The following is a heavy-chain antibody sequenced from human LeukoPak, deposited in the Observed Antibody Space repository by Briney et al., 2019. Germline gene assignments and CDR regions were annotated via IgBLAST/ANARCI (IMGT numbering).Heavy chain of an antibody. CDR2: ISSSSSYI. Sequence: GGSLRLSCAASGFTFSSYSMNWVRQAPGNGLEWVSSISSSSSYIYYADSVKGRFTISRDNAKNSLHLQMNSLRAEDTAVYYCARNYYYDSSGANPNFDYWGQGTLVTVSS. D-gene: IGHD3-22*01. CDR1: GFTFSSYS. V-gene: IGHV3-21*01. CDR3: ARNYYYDSSGANPNFDY. J-gene: IGHJ4*02.